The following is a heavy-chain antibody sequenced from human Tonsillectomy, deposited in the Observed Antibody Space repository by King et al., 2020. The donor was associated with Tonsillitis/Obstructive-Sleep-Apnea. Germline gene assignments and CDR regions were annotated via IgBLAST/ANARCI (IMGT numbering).Heavy chain of an antibody. V-gene: IGHV3-43*01. CDR3: VKEAVDTSMVTYAFDV. D-gene: IGHD5-18*01. J-gene: IGHJ3*01. CDR1: GFTFEDYT. CDR2: ISWAGDST. Sequence: VQLVESGGVVVRPGGSLRISCVASGFTFEDYTMHWVRQAPGKGLEWVSLISWAGDSTNYADSVRGRFTISRDKSENSLYLQMNSLESEDTALYYCVKEAVDTSMVTYAFDVWGLGTMVTVSS.